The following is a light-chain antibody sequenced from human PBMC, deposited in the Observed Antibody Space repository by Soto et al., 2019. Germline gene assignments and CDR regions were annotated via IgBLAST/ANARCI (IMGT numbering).Light chain of an antibody. CDR3: MQVLQTPVT. Sequence: EIVMTQSPLSLPVTPGAPASISCRSSQSLLHGTGYNYLDWYMQKPRQSPQLLIQLGSMRASGVPDRFSGSGSGTDFTLKISRVEAEDVGVYYCMQVLQTPVTFGPGTKVDI. CDR2: LGS. J-gene: IGKJ3*01. V-gene: IGKV2-28*01. CDR1: QSLLHGTGYNY.